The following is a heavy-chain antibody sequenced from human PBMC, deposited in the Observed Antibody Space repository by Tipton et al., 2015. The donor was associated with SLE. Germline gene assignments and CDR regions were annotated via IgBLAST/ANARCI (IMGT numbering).Heavy chain of an antibody. D-gene: IGHD6-19*01. J-gene: IGHJ4*02. Sequence: GLVKPSETLSLTCSVSAGSISSYYWSWIRQAPGKGLEWIGYSHYSGSTSYNSSLKSRVIISIDTSKNQYSLKVNSVTAADTAVYFCARRDYSSGWDYFDHWGQGTLVTVSS. CDR3: ARRDYSSGWDYFDH. CDR2: SHYSGST. CDR1: AGSISSYY. V-gene: IGHV4-59*01.